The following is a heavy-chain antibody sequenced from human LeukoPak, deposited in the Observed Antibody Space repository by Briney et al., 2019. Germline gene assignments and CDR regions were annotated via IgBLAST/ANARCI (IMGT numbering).Heavy chain of an antibody. D-gene: IGHD7-27*01. J-gene: IGHJ4*02. Sequence: GGSLRLSCAASGFTLINYAVSWVRQAPGQGLEWVSSIGGSGGTTYYADSVKGRFTISRDTSTNTLYLQMNSLRAGDTAVYYCAKSTSGIRWGELDFRGQGTQVTVAS. CDR3: AKSTSGIRWGELDF. CDR1: GFTLINYA. CDR2: IGGSGGTT. V-gene: IGHV3-23*01.